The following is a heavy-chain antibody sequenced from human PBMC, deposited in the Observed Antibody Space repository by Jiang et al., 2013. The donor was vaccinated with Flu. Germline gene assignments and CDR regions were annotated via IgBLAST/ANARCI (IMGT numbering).Heavy chain of an antibody. CDR3: ARARAPEIAAYYFDF. J-gene: IGHJ4*02. CDR1: GDSISSFY. D-gene: IGHD6-13*01. V-gene: IGHV4-59*01. CDR2: IHYSGST. Sequence: LLKPSETLSLTCGVSGDSISSFYWNWIRQPPGKGLEWIGYIHYSGSTNYNPTLKSRVTISLDRSKNQFSLKLNSVTAADTAVYHCARARAPEIAAYYFDFWGPGNPGHRLL.